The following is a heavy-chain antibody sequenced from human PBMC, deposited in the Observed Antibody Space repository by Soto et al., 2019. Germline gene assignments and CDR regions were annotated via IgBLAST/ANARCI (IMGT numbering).Heavy chain of an antibody. Sequence: QVQLQESGPGLVKPSQTLSLTCSVSGGSISSGGYYWSWIRQHPGKGLEWIGYIYYSGSTYYNPSLKSRVTISVDTSKNQFSLKLSSVTAADTAVYYCARVDTRRWGEDWFDPWGQGTLVTVSS. D-gene: IGHD3-16*01. V-gene: IGHV4-31*03. CDR3: ARVDTRRWGEDWFDP. CDR1: GGSISSGGYY. J-gene: IGHJ5*02. CDR2: IYYSGST.